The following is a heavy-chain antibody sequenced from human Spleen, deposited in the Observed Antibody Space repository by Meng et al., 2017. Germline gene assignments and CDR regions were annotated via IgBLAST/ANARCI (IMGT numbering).Heavy chain of an antibody. CDR3: VRAINRSGWYGSFHYYGMDV. CDR2: ISYDGNNK. J-gene: IGHJ6*02. Sequence: GESLKISCAASGFTFSGYAFHWVRQAPGKGLEWVAVISYDGNNKYYADSVKGRFTISRENAKNSLYLQMNSLRAGDTAVYYCVRAINRSGWYGSFHYYGMDVWGQGTTVTVSS. V-gene: IGHV3-30*07. CDR1: GFTFSGYA. D-gene: IGHD6-19*01.